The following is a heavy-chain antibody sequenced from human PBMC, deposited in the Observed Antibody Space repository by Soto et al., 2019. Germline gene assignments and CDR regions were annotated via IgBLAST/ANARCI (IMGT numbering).Heavy chain of an antibody. CDR3: AKDPNCSGGHCYFGP. CDR2: ISGNGGNT. D-gene: IGHD2-21*01. V-gene: IGHV3-23*01. CDR1: GFIFSSFG. Sequence: GGSLRLSCAASGFIFSSFGMSWVRQAPGEGLEWISAISGNGGNTFYADSVKGRFTISRDNSENTLYLQMNSLRAEDTALYYCAKDPNCSGGHCYFGPWGQGTLVTVSS. J-gene: IGHJ5*02.